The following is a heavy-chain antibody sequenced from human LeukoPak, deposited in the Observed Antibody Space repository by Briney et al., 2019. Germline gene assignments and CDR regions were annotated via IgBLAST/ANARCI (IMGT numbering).Heavy chain of an antibody. CDR1: GGSFSGFY. CDR2: ISSSGSTI. J-gene: IGHJ5*02. V-gene: IGHV3-11*01. CDR3: ARDRFTEGLRWFDP. Sequence: LSLTCAVSGGSFSGFYWSWIRQPPGKGLEWVSYISSSGSTIYCADSVKGRFTISRDNAKNSLYLQMNSLRAEDTAVYYCARDRFTEGLRWFDPWGQGTLVTVSS.